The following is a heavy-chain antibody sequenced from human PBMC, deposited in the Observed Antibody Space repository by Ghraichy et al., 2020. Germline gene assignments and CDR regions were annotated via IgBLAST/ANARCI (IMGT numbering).Heavy chain of an antibody. CDR3: ARPMTATVTAFRY. CDR1: GFNFSSYW. CDR2: INSDGSKT. V-gene: IGHV3-74*01. Sequence: GGSLRLSCAASGFNFSSYWMHWVRQVPGKGLVWVSRINSDGSKTYYADSVKGRFTISIDNAKNTLYLQMSSLRAEDTALYYCARPMTATVTAFRYWGQGSLVTVSS. D-gene: IGHD4-17*01. J-gene: IGHJ4*02.